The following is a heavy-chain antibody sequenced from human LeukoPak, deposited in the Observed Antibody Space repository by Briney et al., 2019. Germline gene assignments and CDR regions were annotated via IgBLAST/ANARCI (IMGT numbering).Heavy chain of an antibody. CDR1: GGSMTSGDYY. D-gene: IGHD5-12*01. J-gene: IGHJ3*01. V-gene: IGHV4-30-4*01. Sequence: PSQTLSLTCTVSGGSMTSGDYYWTWIRQPPGKGLEWIGSIHHTGSTLYNPSLMSRLTISVDTSKKYFSLKLSSVTAADTAVYYCAGRGYALAFWGQGTTVTVSS. CDR3: AGRGYALAF. CDR2: IHHTGST.